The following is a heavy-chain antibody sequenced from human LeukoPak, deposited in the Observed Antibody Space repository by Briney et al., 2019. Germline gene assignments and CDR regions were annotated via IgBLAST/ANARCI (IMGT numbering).Heavy chain of an antibody. CDR1: GGSFSDYY. V-gene: IGHV4-34*01. D-gene: IGHD3-22*01. CDR2: INHSGST. CDR3: ASVYYDSSGYYPN. Sequence: SETLSLTCAVYGGSFSDYYWSWIRQPPGKGLEWIGEINHSGSTNYNPSLKSRVTISVDTSKNQFSLKLSSVTAADTAVYYCASVYYDSSGYYPNWGHGTLVTVSS. J-gene: IGHJ4*01.